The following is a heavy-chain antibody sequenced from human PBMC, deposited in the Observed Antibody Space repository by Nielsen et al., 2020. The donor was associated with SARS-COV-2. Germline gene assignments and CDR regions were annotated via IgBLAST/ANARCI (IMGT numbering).Heavy chain of an antibody. CDR2: INPNSGAT. V-gene: IGHV1-2*06. Sequence: ASVKVSCKASGYTFTGSYVHWVRQAPGQGLEWMGLINPNSGATNYAQKFQGRVTMTRDTSISTAYLEVTRLRSDDTAVYYCARGGSIPARPLDYWGLGTLVTVSS. D-gene: IGHD6-6*01. CDR1: GYTFTGSY. J-gene: IGHJ4*02. CDR3: ARGGSIPARPLDY.